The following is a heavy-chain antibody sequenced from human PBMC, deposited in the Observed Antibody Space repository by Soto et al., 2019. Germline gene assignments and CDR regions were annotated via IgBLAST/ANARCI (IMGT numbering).Heavy chain of an antibody. CDR2: VYHTGRT. Sequence: PETLSLTCTVSGGSLKSGSYSWSWIRQPPGEGLEWIGYVYHTGRTSYNPSLKSRVSIPMDTSKNQCSLNLDSVTAADTAVYCCARDFAYFDPWGQGTLVTVSS. J-gene: IGHJ4*02. V-gene: IGHV4-61*01. CDR3: ARDFAYFDP. D-gene: IGHD3-3*01. CDR1: GGSLKSGSYS.